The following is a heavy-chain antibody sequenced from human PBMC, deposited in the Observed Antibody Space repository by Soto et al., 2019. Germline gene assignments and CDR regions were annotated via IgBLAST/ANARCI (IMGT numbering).Heavy chain of an antibody. Sequence: QVQLVESGGGVVQPGRSLRLSCAASGFTFRSYAMHWVRQAPGKGLEWVAAISYDENNRYYTDSVKGRFTISRDNSKNTLYLQVNSLRAEDTAGYYCARALDTAMASKDNWFDPWGQGTLVTVSS. D-gene: IGHD5-18*01. CDR3: ARALDTAMASKDNWFDP. CDR1: GFTFRSYA. CDR2: ISYDENNR. J-gene: IGHJ5*02. V-gene: IGHV3-30-3*01.